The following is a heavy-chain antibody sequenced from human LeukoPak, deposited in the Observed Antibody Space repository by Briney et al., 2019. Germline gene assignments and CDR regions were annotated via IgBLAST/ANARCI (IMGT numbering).Heavy chain of an antibody. D-gene: IGHD6-13*01. CDR2: INHSGST. J-gene: IGHJ4*02. CDR3: ARGRIPSRYSSSWYGY. V-gene: IGHV4-34*01. CDR1: GGSFSGYY. Sequence: SETLSLTCAVYGGSFSGYYWSWIRQPPGKGLEWIGEINHSGSTNYNPSLKCRVTISVDTSKNQFSLKLSSVTAADTAVYYCARGRIPSRYSSSWYGYWGQGTLVTVSS.